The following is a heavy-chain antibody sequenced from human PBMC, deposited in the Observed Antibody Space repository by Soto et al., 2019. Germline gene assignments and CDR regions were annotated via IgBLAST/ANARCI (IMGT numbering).Heavy chain of an antibody. CDR3: ARDLTRYAFDI. V-gene: IGHV3-66*01. J-gene: IGHJ3*02. D-gene: IGHD3-16*01. CDR1: GFTVSSNY. CDR2: IYSSGST. Sequence: EVPLVESGGGLVQPGKSLRLSCAASGFTVSSNYMSWVRQAPGKGLEWVSVIYSSGSTYYADSVKGRFTISRDNSKNTLYLQMNSLSAEDTAVYYCARDLTRYAFDIWGQGTMVTVSS.